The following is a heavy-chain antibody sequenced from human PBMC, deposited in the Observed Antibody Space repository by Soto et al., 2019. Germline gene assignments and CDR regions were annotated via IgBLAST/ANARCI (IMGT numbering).Heavy chain of an antibody. D-gene: IGHD3-10*01. Sequence: SVKVSCKASGYTFTGYYMHWVRQAPGQGLEWMGWINPNSGGTNYAQKFQGWVTMTRDTSISTAYMELSRLRSEDTAVYYCARESITGLNWFDPWGQGTLVTVSS. CDR3: ARESITGLNWFDP. CDR1: GYTFTGYY. CDR2: INPNSGGT. V-gene: IGHV1-2*04. J-gene: IGHJ5*02.